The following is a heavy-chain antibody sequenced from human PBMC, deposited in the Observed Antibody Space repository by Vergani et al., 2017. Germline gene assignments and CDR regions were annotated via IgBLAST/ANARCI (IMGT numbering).Heavy chain of an antibody. CDR1: GGSISSSSYY. Sequence: QLQLQESGPGLVKPSETLSLTCSVSGGSISSSSYYWGWIRQPPGKGLEWIGSINYSGSTQYNPSLKSRVTISVDTSRNQFSLKVRSVTAADTAVYYCATIGYRRWGYYFDYWGQGILVTVSS. CDR2: INYSGST. V-gene: IGHV4-39*01. D-gene: IGHD2-2*02. CDR3: ATIGYRRWGYYFDY. J-gene: IGHJ4*02.